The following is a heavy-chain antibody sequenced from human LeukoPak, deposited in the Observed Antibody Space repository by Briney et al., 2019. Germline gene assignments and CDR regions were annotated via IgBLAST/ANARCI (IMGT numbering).Heavy chain of an antibody. CDR1: GFTYSSYA. D-gene: IGHD3-10*01. V-gene: IGHV3-23*01. CDR2: ISGSGGNT. CDR3: AKGGRGSGSYNYFDK. J-gene: IGHJ4*02. Sequence: GGSLRPSCAATGFTYSSYAMNWVRQAPGKRLEWVSGISGSGGNTYYADSVKGRFTISRDNSKNMLYLEMNSLRTEDTAVYYCAKGGRGSGSYNYFDKWGQGTLVTVSS.